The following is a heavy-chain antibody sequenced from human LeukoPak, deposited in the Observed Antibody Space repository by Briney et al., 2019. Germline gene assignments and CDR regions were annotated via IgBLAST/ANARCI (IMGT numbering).Heavy chain of an antibody. V-gene: IGHV3-21*01. CDR1: GFTFRRYS. D-gene: IGHD2-15*01. Sequence: GGPLRLSCAPSGFTFRRYSMNWVRQATGKGLEWVSTISSISHYIYYADSVKGRFTISRDNAMNSLYLQMNSLRADNTAVYYCSRDSGRGPPEAFGFWGWGKIVTVSS. J-gene: IGHJ3*01. CDR3: SRDSGRGPPEAFGF. CDR2: ISSISHYI.